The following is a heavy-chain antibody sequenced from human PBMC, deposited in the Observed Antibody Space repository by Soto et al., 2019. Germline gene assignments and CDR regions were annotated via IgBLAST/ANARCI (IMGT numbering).Heavy chain of an antibody. Sequence: SETLSLTCTVSGGSISSYYWSWIRQPPGKGLEWIGYIYYSGSTNYSPSLESRVTISVDTSKNQFSLKLSSVTAADTAVYYCARVFTNWDMDVWGKGNTVTVSS. CDR2: IYYSGST. CDR3: ARVFTNWDMDV. D-gene: IGHD7-27*01. CDR1: GGSISSYY. J-gene: IGHJ6*03. V-gene: IGHV4-59*01.